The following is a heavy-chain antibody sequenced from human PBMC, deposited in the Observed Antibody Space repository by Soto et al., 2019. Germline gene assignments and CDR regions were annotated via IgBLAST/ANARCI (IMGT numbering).Heavy chain of an antibody. CDR3: ARYTTSSGYNNWFDP. J-gene: IGHJ5*02. V-gene: IGHV1-46*01. CDR1: GYTFTSYY. CDR2: INPSGGST. D-gene: IGHD3-22*01. Sequence: GASVKVSCKASGYTFTSYYMHWVRQAPGQGLEWMGIINPSGGSTSYAQKFQGRVTMTRGTSTSTVYMELSSLRSEDTAVYYCARYTTSSGYNNWFDPWGQGTLVTVSS.